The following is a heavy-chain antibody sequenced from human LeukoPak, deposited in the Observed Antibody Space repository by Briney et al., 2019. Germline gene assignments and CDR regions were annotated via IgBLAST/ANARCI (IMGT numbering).Heavy chain of an antibody. J-gene: IGHJ4*02. D-gene: IGHD2-8*01. V-gene: IGHV3-33*01. CDR1: GFTFSSYG. CDR3: ARDKWRLDY. CDR2: IWYDGSNK. Sequence: GRSLRLSCAASGFTFSSYGMHWVRQAPGKGLEWVAVIWYDGSNKYYADSVKGRFTISSDNSKNTLYLQMNSLRAEDTAVYYCARDKWRLDYWGQGTLVTVSS.